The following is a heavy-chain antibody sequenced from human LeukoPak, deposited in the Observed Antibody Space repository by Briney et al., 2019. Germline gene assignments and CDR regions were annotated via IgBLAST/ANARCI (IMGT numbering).Heavy chain of an antibody. CDR2: ISSSSSYI. CDR1: GSTFSTYS. Sequence: PGGSLRLSCAASGSTFSTYSMNWVRQAPGKGLEWVSSISSSSSYIYYADSVKGRFTISRDNAKNSLYLQMNSLRADDTAVYYCASGDYGDYAGPSGYCGQGTLVTVSS. D-gene: IGHD4-17*01. CDR3: ASGDYGDYAGPSGY. J-gene: IGHJ4*02. V-gene: IGHV3-21*01.